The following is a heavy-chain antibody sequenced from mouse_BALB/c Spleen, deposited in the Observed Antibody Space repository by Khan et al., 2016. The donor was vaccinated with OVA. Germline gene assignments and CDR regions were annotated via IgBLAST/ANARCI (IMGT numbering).Heavy chain of an antibody. CDR1: GNTFTNYG. Sequence: LVESGPELKKPGETVKISCKASGNTFTNYGMNWVKQSPGKGLKWMGWINTYTGEPTYADDFKGRFAFSLETSASTAYLQINNLKNEDTATFFCARPPYFSYVMVYWGKGTSVTVSS. CDR2: INTYTGEP. V-gene: IGHV9-3-1*01. D-gene: IGHD2-10*01. J-gene: IGHJ4*01. CDR3: ARPPYFSYVMVY.